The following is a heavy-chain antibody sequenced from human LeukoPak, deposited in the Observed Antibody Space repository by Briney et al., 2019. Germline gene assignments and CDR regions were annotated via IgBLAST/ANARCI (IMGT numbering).Heavy chain of an antibody. J-gene: IGHJ3*02. V-gene: IGHV3-30-3*01. CDR2: ISYDGSNK. CDR3: AWNSRTYSGSYLGGAFDI. CDR1: GFTFSSYA. Sequence: GGSLRLSCAASGFTFSSYAMHWVRQAPGKGLEWVAVISYDGSNKYYADSVKGRFTISRDNSKNTLYLQMNSLRAEDTAVYYCAWNSRTYSGSYLGGAFDIWGQGTMVTVSS. D-gene: IGHD1-26*01.